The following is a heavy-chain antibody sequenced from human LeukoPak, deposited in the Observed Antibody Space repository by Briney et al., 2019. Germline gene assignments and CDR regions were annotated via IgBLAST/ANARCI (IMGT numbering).Heavy chain of an antibody. D-gene: IGHD5-24*01. CDR3: ATQMATMYYFDY. CDR1: GGSISSGGYY. CDR2: IYYSGST. V-gene: IGHV4-31*03. Sequence: PSETLSLTCTVSGGSISSGGYYWSWIRQHPGKGLEWIGYIYYSGSTYYNPSLKSRVTISVDTSKNQFSLKLSSVTAADTAVYYCATQMATMYYFDYWGQGTLVTVSS. J-gene: IGHJ4*02.